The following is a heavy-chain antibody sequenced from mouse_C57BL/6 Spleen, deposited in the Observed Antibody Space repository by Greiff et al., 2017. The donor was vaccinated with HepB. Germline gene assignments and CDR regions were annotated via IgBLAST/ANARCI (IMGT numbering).Heavy chain of an antibody. CDR2: IYPGDGDT. D-gene: IGHD2-1*01. CDR1: GYAFSSYW. Sequence: QVHVKQSGAELVKPGASVKISCKASGYAFSSYWMNWVKQRPGKGLEWIGQIYPGDGDTNYNGKFKGKATLTADKSSSTAYMQLSSLTSEDSAVYFCAREGDIYYGNYWYFDVWGTGTTVTVSS. V-gene: IGHV1-80*01. J-gene: IGHJ1*03. CDR3: AREGDIYYGNYWYFDV.